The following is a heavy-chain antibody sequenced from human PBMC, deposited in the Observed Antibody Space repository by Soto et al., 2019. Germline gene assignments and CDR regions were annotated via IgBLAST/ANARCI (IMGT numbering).Heavy chain of an antibody. D-gene: IGHD6-19*01. CDR2: MNPNSGNT. CDR1: GYTFTSYD. CDR3: ARDDSRGCRLYYYYYFGMDV. Sequence: ASVKVSCKASGYTFTSYDINWVRQATGQGLEWMGWMNPNSGNTGYAQKFQGRVTMTRNTSISTAYMELSSLRSEDTAVYYCARDDSRGCRLYYYYYFGMDVWRQGNTVTVAS. J-gene: IGHJ6*02. V-gene: IGHV1-8*01.